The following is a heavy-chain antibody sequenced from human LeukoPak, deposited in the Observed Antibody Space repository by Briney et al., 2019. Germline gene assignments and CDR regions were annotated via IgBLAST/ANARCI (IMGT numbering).Heavy chain of an antibody. J-gene: IGHJ5*02. D-gene: IGHD6-13*01. V-gene: IGHV3-7*01. CDR2: IKQDGSEK. Sequence: GGSLRLSCAASGFTFSNYWMTWVRQAPGRGLEWVANIKQDGSEKYYVDSVKGRFTISRDNAKNSLYLQMHSLRAEDTAVYYCAREISSWYRTEGRFDPWGQGTLVTVSS. CDR1: GFTFSNYW. CDR3: AREISSWYRTEGRFDP.